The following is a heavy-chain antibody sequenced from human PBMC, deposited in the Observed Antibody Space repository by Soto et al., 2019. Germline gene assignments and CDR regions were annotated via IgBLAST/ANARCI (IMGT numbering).Heavy chain of an antibody. J-gene: IGHJ4*02. CDR3: ARGMDSSDWYDDY. CDR1: GGTFSSYA. Sequence: SVKVSCKASGGTFSSYAISWVRQAPGQGLEWMGGIIPIFGTANYAQKFQGRVTITADKSTSTAYMELSSLRSEDTAVYYCARGMDSSDWYDDYWGQGTLVTVSS. V-gene: IGHV1-69*06. D-gene: IGHD6-19*01. CDR2: IIPIFGTA.